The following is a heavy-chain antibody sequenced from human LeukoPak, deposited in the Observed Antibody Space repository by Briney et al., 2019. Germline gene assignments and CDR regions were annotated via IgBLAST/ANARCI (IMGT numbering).Heavy chain of an antibody. V-gene: IGHV4-34*01. CDR3: ARARIAVAPFDY. CDR1: GGSFSGYY. Sequence: KASETLSLTCAVYGGSFSGYYWSWIRQPPGKGLEWIGEINHSGSTNYNPSLESRVTLSVDTSKNQFSLKLTSATAADTAVYYCARARIAVAPFDYWGQGTLVTVSS. CDR2: INHSGST. J-gene: IGHJ4*02. D-gene: IGHD6-19*01.